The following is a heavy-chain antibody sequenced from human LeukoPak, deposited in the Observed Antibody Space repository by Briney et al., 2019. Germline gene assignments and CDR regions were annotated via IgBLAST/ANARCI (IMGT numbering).Heavy chain of an antibody. CDR3: ARHYIAAAGRGRPYYYYYMDV. V-gene: IGHV5-51*01. D-gene: IGHD6-13*01. J-gene: IGHJ6*03. CDR1: GYTFTNYW. Sequence: GESLKISCKGSGYTFTNYWIGWVRQMPGKGLECMGIIYPGDSDTRYSPSFQGQVTISADKSISTAYLQWSSLKASDTAMYYCARHYIAAAGRGRPYYYYYMDVWGKGTTVTVSS. CDR2: IYPGDSDT.